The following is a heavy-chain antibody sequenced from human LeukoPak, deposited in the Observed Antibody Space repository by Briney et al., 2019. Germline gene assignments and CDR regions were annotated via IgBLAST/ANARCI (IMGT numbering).Heavy chain of an antibody. CDR1: GGTFSSYP. CDR3: ARAYYDSSGLLHLDY. Sequence: GASVKVSCKASGGTFSSYPISWVRQAPGQGLEWMGGIIPMFDTADFAQKFQGRVTMTRDTSISTAYMELSRLRSDDTAVYYCARAYYDSSGLLHLDYWGQGTLVTVSS. D-gene: IGHD3-22*01. V-gene: IGHV1-69*05. CDR2: IIPMFDTA. J-gene: IGHJ4*02.